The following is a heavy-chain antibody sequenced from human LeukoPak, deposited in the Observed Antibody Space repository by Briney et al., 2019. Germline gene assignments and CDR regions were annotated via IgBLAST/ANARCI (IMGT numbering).Heavy chain of an antibody. CDR3: ASPVSTDGMDV. V-gene: IGHV1-46*01. Sequence: ASVNVSCTASGYTFTSYYMHWVRQAPGQGLEWMGIINPSGGSTSYAQKFQGRVTMTRDTSTSTVYMELSSLRSEDTAVYYCASPVSTDGMDVWGQGTTVTVSS. CDR2: INPSGGST. D-gene: IGHD4-17*01. J-gene: IGHJ6*02. CDR1: GYTFTSYY.